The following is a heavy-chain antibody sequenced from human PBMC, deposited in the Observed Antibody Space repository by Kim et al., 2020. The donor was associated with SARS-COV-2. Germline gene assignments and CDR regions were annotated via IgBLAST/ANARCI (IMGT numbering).Heavy chain of an antibody. Sequence: SVKVSCKASGGTFSSYAISWVRQAPGQGLEWMGRIIPILGIANYAQKFQGRVTITADKSTSTAYMELSSLRSEDTAVYYCARGLGTTGTTASIRYYYYGMDVWGQGTTVTVSS. V-gene: IGHV1-69*04. CDR3: ARGLGTTGTTASIRYYYYGMDV. CDR2: IIPILGIA. CDR1: GGTFSSYA. D-gene: IGHD1-1*01. J-gene: IGHJ6*02.